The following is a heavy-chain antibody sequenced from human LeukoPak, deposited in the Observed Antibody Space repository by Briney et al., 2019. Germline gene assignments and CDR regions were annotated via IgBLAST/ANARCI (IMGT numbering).Heavy chain of an antibody. V-gene: IGHV5-51*01. J-gene: IGHJ6*02. Sequence: GESLKISCKASGYSFTGHWVAWVRQMPGKGLEWMGMISPGDFDTRYTPSFKGQVTISADKSISTAYLQWSSLKASDTAIYYCARHQGGTDVWGQGTTVTVSS. CDR2: ISPGDFDT. CDR3: ARHQGGTDV. CDR1: GYSFTGHW.